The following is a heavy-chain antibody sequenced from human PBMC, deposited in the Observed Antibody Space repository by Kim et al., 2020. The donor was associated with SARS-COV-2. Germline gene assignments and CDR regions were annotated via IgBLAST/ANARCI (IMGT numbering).Heavy chain of an antibody. D-gene: IGHD6-19*01. J-gene: IGHJ4*02. Sequence: AVSWKGRLTIFRDNAKNSLYLQMNSLRAEDTAVYYCARDRSSVAGYYFDYWGQGTLVTVSS. CDR3: ARDRSSVAGYYFDY. V-gene: IGHV3-21*01.